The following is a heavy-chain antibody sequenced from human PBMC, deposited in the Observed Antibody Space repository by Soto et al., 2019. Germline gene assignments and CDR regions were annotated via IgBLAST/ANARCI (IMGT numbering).Heavy chain of an antibody. CDR3: ARGYSGGYHYAMDG. CDR1: GGTFTTYA. Sequence: QVQLVQSGAEVKKPGSSVRVSCQASGGTFTTYAFNWVRHAPGQGLEWMGGIIPMYNKPNYAPNFLGRVTISADPSTSTAHTELTTLRSEDTAVDFCARGYSGGYHYAMDGWGQGTTVTVPS. CDR2: IIPMYNKP. D-gene: IGHD4-4*01. J-gene: IGHJ6*01. V-gene: IGHV1-69*01.